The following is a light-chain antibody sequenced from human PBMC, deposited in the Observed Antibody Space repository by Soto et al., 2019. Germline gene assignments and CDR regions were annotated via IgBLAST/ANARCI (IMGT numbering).Light chain of an antibody. J-gene: IGLJ1*01. CDR3: SSYTSSSTYV. CDR2: DVR. V-gene: IGLV2-14*03. Sequence: QSVLTQPASVSGSPGQSITISCTGTSSDVGYYNYVSWYQQHPGKAPKIMIYDVRNRPSGVSNRFSGSKSGNTASLTISGLQAEDEADYYCSSYTSSSTYVFGTGTKLTVL. CDR1: SSDVGYYNY.